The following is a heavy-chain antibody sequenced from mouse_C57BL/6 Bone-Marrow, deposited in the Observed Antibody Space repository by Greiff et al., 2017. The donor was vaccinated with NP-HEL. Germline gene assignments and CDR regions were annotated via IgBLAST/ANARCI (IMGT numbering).Heavy chain of an antibody. V-gene: IGHV1-82*01. D-gene: IGHD1-1*01. CDR1: GYAFSSSW. CDR3: AQIYYYGSSSFFDY. Sequence: VQLQQSGPELVKPGASVKISCKASGYAFSSSWMNWVKQRPGKGLEWIGRIYPGDGDTNYNGKFKGKATRTADKSSSTAYMQISSLTSYDSAVYFCAQIYYYGSSSFFDYWGQGTTLTVSS. CDR2: IYPGDGDT. J-gene: IGHJ2*01.